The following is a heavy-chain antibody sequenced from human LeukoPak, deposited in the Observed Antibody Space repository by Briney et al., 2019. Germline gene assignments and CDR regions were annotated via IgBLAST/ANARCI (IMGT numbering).Heavy chain of an antibody. J-gene: IGHJ4*02. D-gene: IGHD6-13*01. V-gene: IGHV3-9*01. CDR1: GFTFNDYA. Sequence: GGSLRLSCAASGFTFNDYAMHWVRQAPGKGLEWVSGISWNSGSIGYADSVKGRFTISRDNAKNSLYLQLNSLRAEDTALYYCVKCHSSSWYVFHYWGQGALVTVSS. CDR2: ISWNSGSI. CDR3: VKCHSSSWYVFHY.